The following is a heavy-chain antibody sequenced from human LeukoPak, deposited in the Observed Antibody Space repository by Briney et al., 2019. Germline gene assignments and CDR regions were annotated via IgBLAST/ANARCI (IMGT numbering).Heavy chain of an antibody. Sequence: GASVKVSCKASGGTFSSYAISWVRQAPGQGLEWMGRIIPILGVANYAQKFLGRVTITADKSTSTAYMELSSLRSEDTAVYYCARDYVSVNYYDTSGYFDYWGQGTLVTVSS. CDR2: IIPILGVA. D-gene: IGHD3-22*01. CDR1: GGTFSSYA. J-gene: IGHJ4*02. CDR3: ARDYVSVNYYDTSGYFDY. V-gene: IGHV1-69*04.